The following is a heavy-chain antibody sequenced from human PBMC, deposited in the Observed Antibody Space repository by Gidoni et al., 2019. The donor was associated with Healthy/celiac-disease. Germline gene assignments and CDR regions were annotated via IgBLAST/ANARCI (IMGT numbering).Heavy chain of an antibody. CDR1: GGTFSSYA. D-gene: IGHD2-8*01. CDR3: ATLGFTNGVCYRNYFQYGIDL. CDR2: FIPILGTA. Sequence: QVQLVQSGAEVTKPGSSVKVSCKASGGTFSSYAISWGRQAPGQGLEWMGGFIPILGTANYAQKFQGKGTISADQSTRPAYIGLGRLKSEDTAVDYCATLGFTNGVCYRNYFQYGIDLWGQGTTVNVFS. V-gene: IGHV1-69*01. J-gene: IGHJ6*02.